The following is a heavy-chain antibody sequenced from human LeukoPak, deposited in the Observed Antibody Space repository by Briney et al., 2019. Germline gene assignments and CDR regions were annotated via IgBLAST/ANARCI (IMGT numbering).Heavy chain of an antibody. Sequence: ASVKVSCKASGYTFTSYDINWVRQATGQGLGWMGWMNPNSGNTGYAQKFQGRITITRNTSISTAYMELSSLRSEDTAVYYCARRIAASGTPLGYWGQGTLLTVSS. J-gene: IGHJ4*02. CDR2: MNPNSGNT. D-gene: IGHD6-6*01. CDR3: ARRIAASGTPLGY. V-gene: IGHV1-8*03. CDR1: GYTFTSYD.